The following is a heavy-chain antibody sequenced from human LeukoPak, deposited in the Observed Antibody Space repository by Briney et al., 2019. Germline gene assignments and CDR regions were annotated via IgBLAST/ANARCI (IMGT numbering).Heavy chain of an antibody. CDR2: IFHTGSI. CDR3: VRMGVSYYYDSSTYYPVAFDV. J-gene: IGHJ3*01. D-gene: IGHD3-22*01. Sequence: SETLSLTCGVSGYSISGSYYWGWIRQSPGKGLEWIATIFHTGSIYHNPSLKSRVILSVDTSKNQFSLILTSVTAADTAVYYCVRMGVSYYYDSSTYYPVAFDVWGQGTMVTVSS. CDR1: GYSISGSYY. V-gene: IGHV4-38-2*01.